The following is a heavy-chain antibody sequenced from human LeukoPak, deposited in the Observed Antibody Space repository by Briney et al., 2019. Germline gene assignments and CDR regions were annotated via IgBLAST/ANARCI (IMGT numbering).Heavy chain of an antibody. CDR2: ISTSGSTI. V-gene: IGHV3-48*03. Sequence: GGFLRLSCAASGFPFSSSQMNWVRQAPGKGLEWISYISTSGSTINYADSVKGRFTISRDNAKNSLFLQVNRLTAEDTAVYYCARGGYTSRLLTGWGQGTLVTVSS. CDR1: GFPFSSSQ. D-gene: IGHD6-13*01. J-gene: IGHJ4*02. CDR3: ARGGYTSRLLTG.